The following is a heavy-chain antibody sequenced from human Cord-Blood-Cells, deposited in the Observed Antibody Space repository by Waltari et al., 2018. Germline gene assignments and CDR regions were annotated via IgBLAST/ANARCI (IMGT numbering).Heavy chain of an antibody. CDR3: ASPGGRDYFDY. V-gene: IGHV4-38-2*01. Sequence: QVQLQESGPGMVKPSETLSLTSAVSGYSISSWYYWGRIRQPPGKGLEWIVSIYHSGSTYYNPSLKSRVTISVDTSKNQFSLKLSSVTAADTAVYYCASPGGRDYFDYWGQGTLVTVSS. D-gene: IGHD1-26*01. CDR2: IYHSGST. CDR1: GYSISSWYY. J-gene: IGHJ4*02.